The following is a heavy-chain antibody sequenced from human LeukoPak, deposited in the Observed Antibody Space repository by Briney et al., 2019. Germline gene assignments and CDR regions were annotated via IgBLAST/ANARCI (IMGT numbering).Heavy chain of an antibody. V-gene: IGHV1-18*01. J-gene: IGHJ6*04. Sequence: GASVEVSCKASGYTFTSYGISWVRQAPGQGLEWMGWISAYNGNTNYAQKLQGRVTMTTDTSTSTAYMELRSLRSDDTAVYYCARDALDITMVRGATLDVWGKGTTVTVSS. CDR1: GYTFTSYG. D-gene: IGHD3-10*01. CDR2: ISAYNGNT. CDR3: ARDALDITMVRGATLDV.